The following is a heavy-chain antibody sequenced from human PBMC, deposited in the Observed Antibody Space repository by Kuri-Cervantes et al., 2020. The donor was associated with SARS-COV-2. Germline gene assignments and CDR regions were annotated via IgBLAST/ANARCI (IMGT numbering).Heavy chain of an antibody. D-gene: IGHD3-10*01. V-gene: IGHV1-24*01. CDR2: FDPEDGET. Sequence: ASVKVSCKVSGYTLTELSMHWVRQAPGKRLEWMGGFDPEDGETIYAQKFQGRVTMTEDTSTDTAYMELSSLRSEDTAVYYCATAPGLPSGSINWFDPWGQGTLVTVS. CDR1: GYTLTELS. J-gene: IGHJ5*02. CDR3: ATAPGLPSGSINWFDP.